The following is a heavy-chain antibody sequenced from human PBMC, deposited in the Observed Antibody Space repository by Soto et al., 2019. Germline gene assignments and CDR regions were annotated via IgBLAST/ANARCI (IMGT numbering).Heavy chain of an antibody. Sequence: GGSLRLSCAASGFTFSSYGIHWVRQAPGKGLDWVAVISSDGSNKYYADSVKGRFTISRDNSKNTLYLQMNSLRAEDTAVYYCAKDAASEYGGNSPIYSYVMDVWGQGTTVTVSS. CDR1: GFTFSSYG. CDR3: AKDAASEYGGNSPIYSYVMDV. V-gene: IGHV3-30*18. D-gene: IGHD2-21*02. CDR2: ISSDGSNK. J-gene: IGHJ6*02.